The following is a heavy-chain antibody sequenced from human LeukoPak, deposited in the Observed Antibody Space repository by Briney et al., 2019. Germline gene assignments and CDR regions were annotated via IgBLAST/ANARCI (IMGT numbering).Heavy chain of an antibody. J-gene: IGHJ5*02. CDR1: GGTFSSYT. CDR2: IIPILGIA. CDR3: ARAPSDYYDSSGYGWFDP. V-gene: IGHV1-69*02. D-gene: IGHD3-22*01. Sequence: ASVKVSCKASGGTFSSYTISWVRQAPGQGLEWMGRIIPILGIANYAQKFQGRVTITADKSTSTAYVELSSLRSEDTAVYYCARAPSDYYDSSGYGWFDPWGQGTLVTVSS.